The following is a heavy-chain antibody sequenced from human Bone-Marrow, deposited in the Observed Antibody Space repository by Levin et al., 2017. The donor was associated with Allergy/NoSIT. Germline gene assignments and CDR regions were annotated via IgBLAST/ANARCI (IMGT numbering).Heavy chain of an antibody. CDR2: IYYSGSP. J-gene: IGHJ3*01. V-gene: IGHV4-30-4*01. Sequence: SETLSLTCTVSGGSINTPDSFWNWIRQPPGKGLEWLGKIYYSGSPYYNSSLRSRIAISMDKSKNQFSLRLTSVTAADTADYFCARAADLKASFDVWGQGAMVTVSS. CDR3: ARAADLKASFDV. CDR1: GGSINTPDSF.